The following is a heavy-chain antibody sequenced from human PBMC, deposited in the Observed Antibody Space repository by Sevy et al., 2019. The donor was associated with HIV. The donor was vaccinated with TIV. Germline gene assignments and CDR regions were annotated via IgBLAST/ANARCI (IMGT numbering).Heavy chain of an antibody. CDR3: ARGRATTRGGYYFDH. D-gene: IGHD6-25*01. Sequence: ASVKVSCKASGYIFTAYHIIWVRQAPGQGLEWVGWITGYNGDADADYAQNFQGRLIMTTDPSRTTAYMELRNLKSDDTALYYCARGRATTRGGYYFDHWAQGTLVTVSS. CDR2: ITGYNGDADA. CDR1: GYIFTAYH. J-gene: IGHJ4*02. V-gene: IGHV1-18*01.